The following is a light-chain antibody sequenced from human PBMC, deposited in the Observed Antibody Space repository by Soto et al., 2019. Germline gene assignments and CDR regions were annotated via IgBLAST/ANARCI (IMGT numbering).Light chain of an antibody. CDR3: QQYGSSPRT. CDR2: GAS. V-gene: IGKV3-20*01. CDR1: QSVTSSY. Sequence: EIVLTQSPGTLSLSPGERATLSCRASQSVTSSYLAWYQQKPGQAPRLLIYGASSRATGIPDRVSGSGSGTDFTLTITRLKPEDFAVYYCQQYGSSPRTFGQGTELVSK. J-gene: IGKJ2*01.